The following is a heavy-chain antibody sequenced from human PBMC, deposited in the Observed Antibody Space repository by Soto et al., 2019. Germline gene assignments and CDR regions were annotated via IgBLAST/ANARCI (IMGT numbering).Heavy chain of an antibody. D-gene: IGHD3-10*01. CDR3: AKDTYGSGSYGPDY. Sequence: GGSLRLSCAASGFTFSSYGMHWVRQAPGKGLEWVAVISYDGSNKYYADSVKGRFTISRDNSKNTLYLQMNSLRAEDTAVYYCAKDTYGSGSYGPDYWGQGPLVTLST. CDR1: GFTFSSYG. CDR2: ISYDGSNK. V-gene: IGHV3-30*18. J-gene: IGHJ4*02.